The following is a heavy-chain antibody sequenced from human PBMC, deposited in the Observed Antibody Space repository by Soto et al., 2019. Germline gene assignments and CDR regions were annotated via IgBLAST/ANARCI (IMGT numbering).Heavy chain of an antibody. CDR3: ARAKDLSPSE. V-gene: IGHV4-4*07. CDR1: GGSISSYY. J-gene: IGHJ4*02. Sequence: LSLTCTVSGGSISSYYWSWIRQPAGKGLEWIGRIHSSGSTNYNPSLKSRVTMSVDTSKNQFSLKLNSVTAADTAVYYCARAKDLSPSEWGQGTLVTVSS. CDR2: IHSSGST.